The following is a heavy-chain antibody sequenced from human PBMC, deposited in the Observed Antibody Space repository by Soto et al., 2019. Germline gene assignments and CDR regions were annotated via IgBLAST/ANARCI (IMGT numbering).Heavy chain of an antibody. CDR2: ISSSSSTI. V-gene: IGHV3-48*01. J-gene: IGHJ3*02. Sequence: GGSLRLSCAASGFTFSSYSMNWVRQAPGKGLEWVSYISSSSSTIYYADSVKGRFTISRDNAKNSLYLQMNSLRAEDTAVYYCASRASYGEDDAFDIWGQGTVVTVSS. D-gene: IGHD1-26*01. CDR3: ASRASYGEDDAFDI. CDR1: GFTFSSYS.